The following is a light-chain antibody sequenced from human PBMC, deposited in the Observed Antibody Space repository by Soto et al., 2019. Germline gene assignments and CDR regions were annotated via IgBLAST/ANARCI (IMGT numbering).Light chain of an antibody. CDR2: GAS. J-gene: IGKJ2*01. CDR3: RQYGSSPSYT. Sequence: EIVLTQSPGTLSLSPGERATLSCRASQSLSSYLAWYQQKPGQAPRLLIYGASSRATGIPDRFSGSVSGTDFTLTISRLETEDFAVYYGRQYGSSPSYTFGQPTKLE. V-gene: IGKV3-20*01. CDR1: QSLSSY.